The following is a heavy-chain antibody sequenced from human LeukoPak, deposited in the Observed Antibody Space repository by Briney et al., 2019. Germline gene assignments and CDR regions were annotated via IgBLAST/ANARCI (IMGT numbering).Heavy chain of an antibody. V-gene: IGHV3-23*01. CDR3: AKQPLLVITSIYYFDY. CDR2: ISGSGGST. CDR1: GFTFSSYA. J-gene: IGHJ4*02. D-gene: IGHD3-9*01. Sequence: GGSLRLSCAASGFTFSSYAMSWVRQAPGKGLEWVSAISGSGGSTYYADSVKGRFTISRDNSKNTLYLQMNSLRAEDTAVYCCAKQPLLVITSIYYFDYWGQGTLVTVSS.